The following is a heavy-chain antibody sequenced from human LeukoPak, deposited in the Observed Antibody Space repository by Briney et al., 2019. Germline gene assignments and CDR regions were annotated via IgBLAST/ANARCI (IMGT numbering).Heavy chain of an antibody. V-gene: IGHV3-53*01. CDR1: GFTFSSYE. J-gene: IGHJ4*02. Sequence: GGSLRLSCAGSGFTFSSYEMNWVRQAPGKGLEWVSVIYSGGSTYYADSVKGRFTISRDNSKNTLYLQMNSLRAEDTAVYYCARDRGGSSGWSLSFDYWGQGTLVTVSS. CDR2: IYSGGST. D-gene: IGHD6-19*01. CDR3: ARDRGGSSGWSLSFDY.